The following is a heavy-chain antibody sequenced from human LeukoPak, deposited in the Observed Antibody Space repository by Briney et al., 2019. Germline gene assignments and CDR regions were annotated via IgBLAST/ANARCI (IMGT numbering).Heavy chain of an antibody. V-gene: IGHV4-30-4*01. Sequence: PSETLSLTCSVSGGSISSGVYCWSWIRQSPGKGLEWIGHVYHTGSTSYNPSLKSRVIISVDTSKNQFSLKLNSVIAADTAMYFCARDMGAPDYGSYSVDYWGQGTLVTVSS. CDR3: ARDMGAPDYGSYSVDY. CDR1: GGSISSGVYC. D-gene: IGHD4-23*01. CDR2: VYHTGST. J-gene: IGHJ4*02.